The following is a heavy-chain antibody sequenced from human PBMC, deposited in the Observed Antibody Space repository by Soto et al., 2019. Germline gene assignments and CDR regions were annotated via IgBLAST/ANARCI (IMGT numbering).Heavy chain of an antibody. V-gene: IGHV4-34*01. CDR1: GGSFSGYY. CDR2: INHRGSP. D-gene: IGHD1-26*01. Sequence: SETLSLNCAVYGGSFSGYYWSWLRQPPGKGLEWIGEINHRGSPNYNPSLKSRVTISVDTSKNQFSLKLSSVTAADTAVYYCERSGSYGGFFAYSGQGNLVKVSS. CDR3: ERSGSYGGFFAY. J-gene: IGHJ4*02.